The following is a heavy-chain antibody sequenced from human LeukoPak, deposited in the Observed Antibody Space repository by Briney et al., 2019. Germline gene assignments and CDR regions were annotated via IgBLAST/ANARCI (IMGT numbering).Heavy chain of an antibody. Sequence: GGSLRLSCEGSGFTFSNYWMSWVRQAPGKGLEWVANIQQHGSETYYGDSVKGRFTISRDNAKNSLYLQMDSLRAEDTALYHCARDRDCSSVSCLEGRYFRGMDVWGQGTTVTVSS. CDR2: IQQHGSET. J-gene: IGHJ6*02. CDR3: ARDRDCSSVSCLEGRYFRGMDV. D-gene: IGHD2-2*01. V-gene: IGHV3-7*03. CDR1: GFTFSNYW.